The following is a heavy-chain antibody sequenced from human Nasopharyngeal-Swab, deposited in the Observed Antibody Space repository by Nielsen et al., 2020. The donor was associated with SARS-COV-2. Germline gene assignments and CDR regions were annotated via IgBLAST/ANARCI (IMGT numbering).Heavy chain of an antibody. Sequence: GESLKISCAASGFTFSSYDMHWVRQATGKGLEWVSAIGTAGDTYYPGSVKGRFTISRDNAKNSLYLQMNSLRAEDTAVYYCARDQFSASSGWDYWGQGTLVTVSS. J-gene: IGHJ4*02. D-gene: IGHD6-19*01. V-gene: IGHV3-13*04. CDR3: ARDQFSASSGWDY. CDR1: GFTFSSYD. CDR2: IGTAGDT.